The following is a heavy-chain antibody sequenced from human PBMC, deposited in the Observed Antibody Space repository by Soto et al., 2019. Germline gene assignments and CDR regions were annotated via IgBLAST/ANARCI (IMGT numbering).Heavy chain of an antibody. CDR3: ATLKQAPGGIDN. CDR1: GYTFTAYY. CDR2: INPKSGDT. J-gene: IGHJ4*02. V-gene: IGHV1-2*06. Sequence: ASVKVSCKXSGYTFTAYYIYWVRQAPGQGLEWVGRINPKSGDTNYAQRFQGRVTMTRDTSISTAYMEVSSLRSDDTAFYYCATLKQAPGGIDNWGQGTLVTVSS. D-gene: IGHD2-8*02.